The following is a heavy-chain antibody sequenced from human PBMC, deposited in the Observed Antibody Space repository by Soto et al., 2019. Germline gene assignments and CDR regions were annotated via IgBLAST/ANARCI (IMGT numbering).Heavy chain of an antibody. CDR3: ARVGGLGGATRAFDI. CDR2: IWYDGSNK. Sequence: VGSLRLSCAASGFTFSSYGMHWVRQAPGKGLEWVAVIWYDGSNKYYADSVKGRFTISRDNSKNTLYLQMNSLRAEDTAVYYCARVGGLGGATRAFDIWGQGTMVTVSS. V-gene: IGHV3-33*01. J-gene: IGHJ3*02. CDR1: GFTFSSYG. D-gene: IGHD1-26*01.